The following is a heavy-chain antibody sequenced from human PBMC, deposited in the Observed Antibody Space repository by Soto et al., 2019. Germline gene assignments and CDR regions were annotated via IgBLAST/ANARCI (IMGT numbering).Heavy chain of an antibody. CDR1: GFTFSSYN. V-gene: IGHV3-64*02. CDR3: ARARCSSGQCYYFDY. D-gene: IGHD2-15*01. Sequence: EVQLVESGEGLVQPGGSLRLSCAASGFTFSSYNIHWIRQAPGKGLEFVSAISRSGDRTYYADSVKGRFTITRDNSKNTVWLQRGSLRAEAMAVYYCARARCSSGQCYYFDYWGRGALVSVSS. J-gene: IGHJ4*02. CDR2: ISRSGDRT.